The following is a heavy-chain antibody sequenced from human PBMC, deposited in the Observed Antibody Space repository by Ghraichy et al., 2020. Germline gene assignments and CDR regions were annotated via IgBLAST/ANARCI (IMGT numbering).Heavy chain of an antibody. D-gene: IGHD2-15*01. CDR2: IYHSGST. V-gene: IGHV4-30-2*01. CDR1: GGSISSGGYS. CDR3: AGGPSCSGGSCNSFDYYYYYIDV. J-gene: IGHJ6*03. Sequence: SETLSLTCAVSGGSISSGGYSWSWIRQPPGKGLEWIGYIYHSGSTYYNPSLKSRVTISVDRSKNQFSLKLSSVTAADTAVYYCAGGPSCSGGSCNSFDYYYYYIDVWGKGTTVTVSS.